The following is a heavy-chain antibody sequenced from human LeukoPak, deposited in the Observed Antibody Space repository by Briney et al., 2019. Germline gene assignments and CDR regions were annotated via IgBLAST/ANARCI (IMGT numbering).Heavy chain of an antibody. V-gene: IGHV1-18*01. CDR1: GYTFTSYG. Sequence: ASVKVSCKASGYTFTSYGISWVRQAPGQGLEWMGWISAYNGNTNYAQKLQGRVTMTTDTSTSTAYMELRSLRSDDTAVYYCARDSPYYYDSSGYIDYWGQGTLVTVSS. CDR2: ISAYNGNT. D-gene: IGHD3-22*01. CDR3: ARDSPYYYDSSGYIDY. J-gene: IGHJ4*02.